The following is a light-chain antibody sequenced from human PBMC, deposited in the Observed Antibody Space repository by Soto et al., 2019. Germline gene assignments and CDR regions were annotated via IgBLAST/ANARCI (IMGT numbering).Light chain of an antibody. CDR3: QQRSYWPPLT. CDR1: QSISNS. CDR2: DAS. Sequence: VLTQSPATLSLTPGERATLSCRASQSISNSLAWYQQKPGQAPRLLIYDASNRATGIPARFSGSGSETDFTLTISSLEPEDFAVYYCQQRSYWPPLTFGGGTKVEIK. V-gene: IGKV3-11*01. J-gene: IGKJ4*01.